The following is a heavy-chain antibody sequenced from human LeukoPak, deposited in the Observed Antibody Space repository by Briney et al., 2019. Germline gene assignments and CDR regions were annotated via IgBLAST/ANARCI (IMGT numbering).Heavy chain of an antibody. Sequence: GGSLRLSCRASGFTFSSSGMTWVRQGPGRGLEWVSGISESGGSVYYADSVRGRFTISRDNSENTLYLQMNSLTAEDTALYYCAKNKRYLDWLSLIESWGQGTLVTVSS. CDR3: AKNKRYLDWLSLIES. J-gene: IGHJ4*02. CDR1: GFTFSSSG. D-gene: IGHD3-9*01. CDR2: ISESGGSV. V-gene: IGHV3-23*01.